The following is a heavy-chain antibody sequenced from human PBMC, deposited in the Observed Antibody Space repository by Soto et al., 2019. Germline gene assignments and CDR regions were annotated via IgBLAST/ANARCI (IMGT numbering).Heavy chain of an antibody. CDR2: INAGNGNT. CDR3: ARVSGYSLPDY. Sequence: QVQLVQSGAEEKKPGASVKVSCKASGYTFTNYATHWVRQAPGQRLEWMGWINAGNGNTKYSQKFQGRVTITRDTSASTAYMDLSSLRSEDTAVYYCARVSGYSLPDYWGQGTLVTVSS. CDR1: GYTFTNYA. D-gene: IGHD5-12*01. J-gene: IGHJ4*02. V-gene: IGHV1-3*05.